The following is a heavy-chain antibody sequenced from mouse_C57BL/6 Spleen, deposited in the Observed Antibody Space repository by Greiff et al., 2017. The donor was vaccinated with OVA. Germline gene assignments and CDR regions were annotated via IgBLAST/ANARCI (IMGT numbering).Heavy chain of an antibody. J-gene: IGHJ1*03. CDR3: ARRGIYYGNPYWYFDV. D-gene: IGHD2-1*01. CDR2: IDPSDSYT. Sequence: QVQLKQPGAELVMPGASVKLSCKASGYTFTSYWMHWVKQRPGQGLEWIGEIDPSDSYTNYNQKFKGKSTLTVDKSSSTAYMQLSSLTSEDSAVYYCARRGIYYGNPYWYFDVWGTGTTVTVSS. V-gene: IGHV1-69*01. CDR1: GYTFTSYW.